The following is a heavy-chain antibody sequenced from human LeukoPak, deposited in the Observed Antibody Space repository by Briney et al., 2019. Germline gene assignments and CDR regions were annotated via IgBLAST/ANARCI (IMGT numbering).Heavy chain of an antibody. J-gene: IGHJ5*02. CDR1: GSSISSYY. CDR2: IYYSGST. Sequence: SETLSLTCTVSGSSISSYYWSWIRQPPGKGLEWIGYIYYSGSTNYNPSLKSLVTTSVDTSKNQFSLKLSSVTAADTAVYYCARDSGTTGEVKFDPWGQGTLVTVSS. D-gene: IGHD3-10*01. CDR3: ARDSGTTGEVKFDP. V-gene: IGHV4-59*12.